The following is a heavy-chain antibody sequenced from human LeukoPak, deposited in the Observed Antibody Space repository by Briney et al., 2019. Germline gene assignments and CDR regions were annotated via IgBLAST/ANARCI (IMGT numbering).Heavy chain of an antibody. CDR3: ARGKWFGDIIYMDV. CDR2: IIPIFGTA. D-gene: IGHD3-10*01. Sequence: GASVKVSCKASGGTFSSYAISWVRQAPGQGLEWMGGIIPIFGTANYAQKFQGRVTITADESTSTAYMELSSLRSEDAAVYYCARGKWFGDIIYMDVWGKGTTVTISS. CDR1: GGTFSSYA. J-gene: IGHJ6*03. V-gene: IGHV1-69*13.